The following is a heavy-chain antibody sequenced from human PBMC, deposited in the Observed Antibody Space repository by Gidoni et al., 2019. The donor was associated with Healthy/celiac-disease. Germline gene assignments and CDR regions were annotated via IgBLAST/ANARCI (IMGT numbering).Heavy chain of an antibody. CDR3: TTEISWELPRDYYYYGMDV. J-gene: IGHJ6*02. Sequence: EVQLVESGGGLVKPGGSLRLSCAASGFTFSNAWMNWVRQAPGKGLEWVGRIKSKTDGGTTDYAAPVKGRFTISRDDSKNTLYLQMNSLKTEDTAVYYCTTEISWELPRDYYYYGMDVWGQGTTVTVSS. CDR1: GFTFSNAW. D-gene: IGHD1-26*01. V-gene: IGHV3-15*07. CDR2: IKSKTDGGTT.